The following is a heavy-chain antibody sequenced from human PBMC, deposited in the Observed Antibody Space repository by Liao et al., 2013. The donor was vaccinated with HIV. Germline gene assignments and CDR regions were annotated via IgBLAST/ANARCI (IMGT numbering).Heavy chain of an antibody. V-gene: IGHV4-34*01. J-gene: IGHJ4*02. CDR3: VRAPFCANGACYRFDY. Sequence: QVQLQQWGAGLLKPSETLSLTCAVYGGSFSGYYWSWIRQTPGKGLEWIGEINHSGNINHNPSLESRVTISVDTSKSQVSLKLSSLTAADTAVYYCVRAPFCANGACYRFDYWGQGTLVTVSS. D-gene: IGHD2-8*01. CDR2: INHSGNI. CDR1: GGSFSGYY.